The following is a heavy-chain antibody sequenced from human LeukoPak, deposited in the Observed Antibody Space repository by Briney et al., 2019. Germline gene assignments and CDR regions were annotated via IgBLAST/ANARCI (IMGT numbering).Heavy chain of an antibody. V-gene: IGHV3-30*04. Sequence: GRSLRLSCAASGFTFSSYAMHWVRQAPGKGLEWVAVISYDGSNKYYADSVKGRFTISRDNSKNTLHLQMNSLRAEDTAVYYCARDGECSSTSCYIGKIDYWGQGTLVTVSS. J-gene: IGHJ4*02. D-gene: IGHD2-2*02. CDR1: GFTFSSYA. CDR2: ISYDGSNK. CDR3: ARDGECSSTSCYIGKIDY.